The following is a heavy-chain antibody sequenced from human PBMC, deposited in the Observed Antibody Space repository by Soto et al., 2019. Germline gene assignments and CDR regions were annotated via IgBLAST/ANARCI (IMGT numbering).Heavy chain of an antibody. Sequence: LRLSCAASGFTFSSYGMHWVRQAPGKGLEWVAVISYDGSNKYYADSVKGRFTISRDNSKNTLYLQMNSLRAEDTAVYYCAKDHIVAPFDYWGQGTLVTVSS. V-gene: IGHV3-30*18. J-gene: IGHJ4*02. CDR3: AKDHIVAPFDY. CDR1: GFTFSSYG. CDR2: ISYDGSNK. D-gene: IGHD5-12*01.